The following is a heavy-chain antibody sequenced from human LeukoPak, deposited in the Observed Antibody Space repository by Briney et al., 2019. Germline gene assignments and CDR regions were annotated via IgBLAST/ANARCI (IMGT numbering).Heavy chain of an antibody. CDR3: ARDGTTLVYYFDY. D-gene: IGHD4-23*01. J-gene: IGHJ4*02. Sequence: GGSLRLSCAASGFTFSSYGMHWVRQAPGKGLEWVAFIRYDGSDKYYADSVKGRFTISRDNSKNTLYLQMNSLRAEDTAVYYCARDGTTLVYYFDYWGQGTLVTVSS. CDR2: IRYDGSDK. V-gene: IGHV3-30*02. CDR1: GFTFSSYG.